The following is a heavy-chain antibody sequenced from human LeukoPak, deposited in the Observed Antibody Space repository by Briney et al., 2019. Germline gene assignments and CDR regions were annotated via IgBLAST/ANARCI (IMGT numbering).Heavy chain of an antibody. CDR1: GYTFTSYD. D-gene: IGHD3-10*01. CDR2: MNPNSGNT. Sequence: GASVKVSCKASGYTFTSYDINWVRQATGQGLEWMGWMNPNSGNTGYAQKFQGRVTMTRNTSISTAYIELSSLRSEDTAVYYCARKLVRGVMFDPWGQGTLVTVSS. CDR3: ARKLVRGVMFDP. V-gene: IGHV1-8*01. J-gene: IGHJ5*02.